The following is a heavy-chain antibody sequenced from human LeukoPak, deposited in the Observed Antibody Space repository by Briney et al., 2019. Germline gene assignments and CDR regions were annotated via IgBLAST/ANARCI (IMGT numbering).Heavy chain of an antibody. J-gene: IGHJ6*03. CDR2: VYYSGST. CDR3: ARRVFWRVVHYYSYMDV. CDR1: GGSISSSSYY. V-gene: IGHV4-39*07. Sequence: SETLSLTCTVSGGSISSSSYYWGWIRQPPGKGLEWIGSVYYSGSTYYNPSLKSRVTISVDTSKNQFSLRLSSVTAADTAVYYCARRVFWRVVHYYSYMDVWGKGPTVTISS.